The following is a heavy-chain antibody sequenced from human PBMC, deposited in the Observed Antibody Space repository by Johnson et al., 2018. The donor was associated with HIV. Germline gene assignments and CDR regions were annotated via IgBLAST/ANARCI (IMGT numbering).Heavy chain of an antibody. D-gene: IGHD2-21*02. CDR3: ARRQPTRDLFALDDGFDI. J-gene: IGHJ3*02. V-gene: IGHV3-20*04. Sequence: VQLVESGGGVVRPGGSLRLSCAASGITFDDYGMSWVRQAPGKGLEWVSGINWNSDTIRYADSVKGRFTISRDNAKNSLYLQMNSLRLEDTALYYGARRQPTRDLFALDDGFDIWGQGTMVTVS. CDR1: GITFDDYG. CDR2: INWNSDTI.